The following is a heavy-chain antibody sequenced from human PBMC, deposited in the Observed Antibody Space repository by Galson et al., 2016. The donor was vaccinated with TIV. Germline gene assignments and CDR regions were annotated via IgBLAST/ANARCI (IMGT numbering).Heavy chain of an antibody. V-gene: IGHV5-10-1*01. CDR2: IDPSDSYT. Sequence: QSGAEVKKPGESLRISCKGSVYIFTNYWITWVRQMPGKGLEWMGRIDPSDSYTNYSPSFQGHVTISTDKSISTAYVQWSSLRASDAAMYYCARNLAGEVVMAGSLDYWGQGTLVTVSS. CDR3: ARNLAGEVVMAGSLDY. CDR1: VYIFTNYW. D-gene: IGHD6-19*01. J-gene: IGHJ4*02.